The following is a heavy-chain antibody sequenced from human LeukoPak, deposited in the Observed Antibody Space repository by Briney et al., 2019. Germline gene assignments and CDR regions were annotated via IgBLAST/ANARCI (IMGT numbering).Heavy chain of an antibody. CDR2: IKQDESEK. J-gene: IGHJ4*02. CDR1: GFTFSNYW. V-gene: IGHV3-7*01. D-gene: IGHD2-2*01. Sequence: GGCLRLSCAASGFTFSNYWMSWVRQAPGKGLEWVTNIKQDESEKYYVDPVEGRFTIYRDNAKKSLYLQMNSLRAEDTAVYYCARRRCSSTSCFIDYWGQGTLVTVSS. CDR3: ARRRCSSTSCFIDY.